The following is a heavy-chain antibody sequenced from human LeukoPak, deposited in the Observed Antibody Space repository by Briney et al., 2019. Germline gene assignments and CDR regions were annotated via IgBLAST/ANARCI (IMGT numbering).Heavy chain of an antibody. V-gene: IGHV3-30*18. CDR1: GFTFSSYG. J-gene: IGHJ3*02. CDR2: ISYDGSNK. D-gene: IGHD6-19*01. CDR3: AKPYSSGWYRPTHAFDI. Sequence: GGSLRLSCAASGFTFSSYGMHWVRQAPGKGLEWVAVISYDGSNKYYADSVKGRFTISRDNSKNTLHLQMNSLRAEDTAVYYCAKPYSSGWYRPTHAFDIWGQGTMVTVSS.